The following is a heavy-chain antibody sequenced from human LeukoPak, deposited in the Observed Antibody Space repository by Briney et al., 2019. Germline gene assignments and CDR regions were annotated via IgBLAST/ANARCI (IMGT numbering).Heavy chain of an antibody. CDR3: ARPKYSSSWQIFDY. CDR1: GFTFGDYY. Sequence: KPGGSLRLSCAASGFTFGDYYMSWIRQAPGKGLEWVSYISSSGNTIYYADSVKGRFTISRDNAKNSLYLQMNSLRAEDTAVYYCARPKYSSSWQIFDYWGQGTLVTASS. V-gene: IGHV3-11*01. J-gene: IGHJ4*02. D-gene: IGHD6-13*01. CDR2: ISSSGNTI.